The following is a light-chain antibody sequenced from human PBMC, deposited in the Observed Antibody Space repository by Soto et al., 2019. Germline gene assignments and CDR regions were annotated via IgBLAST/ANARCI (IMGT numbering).Light chain of an antibody. CDR3: QQYHNWPPQYA. Sequence: EIVMTQSPASLSVSPGDGATLSCRASQSVASNVAWDQQKPGQGPRLLIHGASTRAVGVPARFSGSGSGSDFSLTIHSLKSEDFAVYYGQQYHNWPPQYAFGQGTKMQIK. J-gene: IGKJ2*01. CDR2: GAS. CDR1: QSVASN. V-gene: IGKV3-15*01.